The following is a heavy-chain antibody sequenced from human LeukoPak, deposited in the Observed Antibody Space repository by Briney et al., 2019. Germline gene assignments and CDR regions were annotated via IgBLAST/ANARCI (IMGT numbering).Heavy chain of an antibody. J-gene: IGHJ5*02. CDR1: GFTVSSNY. CDR2: IYSGGST. D-gene: IGHD4-17*01. Sequence: GGSLRLSCAASGFTVSSNYMSWVRQAPGRGLEWVSVIYSGGSTYYADSVKGRFTISRDNSKNTLYLQMNSLRAEDTAVYYCARLYGRVTSNWFDPWGQGTLVTVSS. V-gene: IGHV3-53*01. CDR3: ARLYGRVTSNWFDP.